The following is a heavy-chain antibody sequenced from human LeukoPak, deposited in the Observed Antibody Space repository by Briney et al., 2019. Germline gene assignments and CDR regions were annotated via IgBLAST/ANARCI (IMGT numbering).Heavy chain of an antibody. CDR1: GFTFSNYI. Sequence: GGSLRLSCAASGFTFSNYIMNWVRQAPGKGLEWVSSIISSSTYIYYADSVKGRFTISRDNAKNSLYLQITSLRAEDTAVYYCATGWGDSSGYGAFDMWGQGTMVTVSS. V-gene: IGHV3-21*01. CDR2: IISSSTYI. D-gene: IGHD3-22*01. J-gene: IGHJ3*02. CDR3: ATGWGDSSGYGAFDM.